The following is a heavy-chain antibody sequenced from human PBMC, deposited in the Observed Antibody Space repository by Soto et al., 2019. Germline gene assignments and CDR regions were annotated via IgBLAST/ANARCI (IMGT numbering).Heavy chain of an antibody. CDR1: GYTFTSYD. CDR2: MNPNSGNT. V-gene: IGHV1-8*01. CDR3: ARAFGDYYDSSGYAN. D-gene: IGHD3-22*01. Sequence: ASVKVSCKASGYTFTSYDINWVRQATGQGLEWMGWMNPNSGNTGYAQKFQGRVTMTRNTSISTAYMELSSLRSEDTAVYYCARAFGDYYDSSGYANWGQGTLVTVSS. J-gene: IGHJ4*02.